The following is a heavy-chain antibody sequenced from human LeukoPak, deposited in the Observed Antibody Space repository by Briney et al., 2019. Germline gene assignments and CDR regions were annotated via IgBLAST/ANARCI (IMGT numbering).Heavy chain of an antibody. V-gene: IGHV3-7*01. Sequence: GGSLRLSCAASGFTFSSYWMSWVRQAPGKGVEGVANINQDGSEKYYVDSVKGGFTISRDNSNNSLYLQMNSLRAEDTAVYYCARDDYGSGSYYNENWGQGTLVTVSS. J-gene: IGHJ4*02. CDR2: INQDGSEK. CDR1: GFTFSSYW. D-gene: IGHD3-10*01. CDR3: ARDDYGSGSYYNEN.